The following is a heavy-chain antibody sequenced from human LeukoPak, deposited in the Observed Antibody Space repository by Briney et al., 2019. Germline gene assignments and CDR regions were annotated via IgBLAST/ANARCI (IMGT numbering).Heavy chain of an antibody. J-gene: IGHJ4*02. Sequence: PSETLSLTCTVSGXSIISYSSSTYYWSWIRQPPGKGLEWIAYIYNSGSTHYNPSLKSRVTISVDTSKKQFSLKLSSVTAADTAVYYCARHVSGGYFDYWGQGALVTVSS. D-gene: IGHD2-15*01. CDR1: GXSIISYSSSTYY. V-gene: IGHV4-59*08. CDR2: IYNSGST. CDR3: ARHVSGGYFDY.